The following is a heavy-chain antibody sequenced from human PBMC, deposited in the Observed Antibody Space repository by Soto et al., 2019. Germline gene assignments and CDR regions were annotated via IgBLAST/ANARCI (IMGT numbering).Heavy chain of an antibody. V-gene: IGHV3-15*01. CDR2: IKSKTDGGTT. CDR3: ATDRFLGTRDAFDI. J-gene: IGHJ3*02. D-gene: IGHD1-1*01. Sequence: GGSLRLSCAASGFTFSNAWMSWVRQAPGKGLEWVGRIKSKTDGGTTDYAAPVKGRFTISRDDSKNTLYLQMNSLKTEDTAVYYGATDRFLGTRDAFDIWGQGTMVTVSS. CDR1: GFTFSNAW.